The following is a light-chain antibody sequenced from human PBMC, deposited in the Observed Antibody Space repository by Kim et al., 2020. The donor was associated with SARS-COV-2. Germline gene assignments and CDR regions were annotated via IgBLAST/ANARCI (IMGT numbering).Light chain of an antibody. V-gene: IGKV3-11*01. CDR1: QSVSSY. J-gene: IGKJ2*01. Sequence: LSPGERAPLSCRASQSVSSYLAWYQQKPGHAPRLLIDDASNRATGIPARFSGSGSWTDFTLTISSLEPEDFAVYYCQQRSNWPRYTFGQGTKLEI. CDR3: QQRSNWPRYT. CDR2: DAS.